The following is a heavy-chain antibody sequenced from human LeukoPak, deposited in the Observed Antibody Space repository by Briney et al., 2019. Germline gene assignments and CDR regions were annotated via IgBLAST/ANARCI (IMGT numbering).Heavy chain of an antibody. D-gene: IGHD6-19*01. J-gene: IGHJ4*02. Sequence: GASVKVSCKASGYTFTSYGISWVRQAPGQGLEWMGWISAYNGNTNYAQKLQGRVAMTTDTSTSTAYMELRSLRSDDTAVYYCARLGASSGWYAEYYFDYWGQGTLVTVSS. CDR3: ARLGASSGWYAEYYFDY. V-gene: IGHV1-18*01. CDR2: ISAYNGNT. CDR1: GYTFTSYG.